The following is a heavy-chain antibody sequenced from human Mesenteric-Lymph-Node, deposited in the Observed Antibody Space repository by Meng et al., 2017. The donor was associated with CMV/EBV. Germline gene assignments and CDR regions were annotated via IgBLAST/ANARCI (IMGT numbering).Heavy chain of an antibody. CDR1: GGSISSSSYY. D-gene: IGHD2-2*01. J-gene: IGHJ6*02. V-gene: IGHV4-39*07. Sequence: ESLKISCTVSGGSISSSSYYWGWLRQPPGKGLEWIGSIYYSGSTYYNPSLKSRVTISVDTSKNQFSLKLSSVTAADTAVYYCARAPHYCSSTSCLHYYSYGMDVWGQGTTVTVSS. CDR3: ARAPHYCSSTSCLHYYSYGMDV. CDR2: IYYSGST.